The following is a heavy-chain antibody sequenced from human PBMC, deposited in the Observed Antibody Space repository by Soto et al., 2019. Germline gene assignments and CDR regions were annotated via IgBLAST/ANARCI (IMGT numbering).Heavy chain of an antibody. CDR2: LNSDGSNI. J-gene: IGHJ6*02. V-gene: IGHV3-74*01. CDR3: TRGHNYDYEWGSHRTTWFMDV. D-gene: IGHD3-16*02. CDR1: GFTFSRYW. Sequence: GGSLRLSCAASGFTFSRYWMHWVRQAPGKGLVWVSRLNSDGSNIRYADSVKGRFTISRDNARNTLYLQMNSLRAEDTAVYYCTRGHNYDYEWGSHRTTWFMDVWGQGNTVTVSS.